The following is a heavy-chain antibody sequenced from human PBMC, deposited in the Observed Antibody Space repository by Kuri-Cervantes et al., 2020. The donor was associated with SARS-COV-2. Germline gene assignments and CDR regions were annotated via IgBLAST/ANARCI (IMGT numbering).Heavy chain of an antibody. J-gene: IGHJ6*03. CDR2: IIPMYGTT. Sequence: SVKVSCKASGGTFSNYAITWVRQAPGQGLEWMGGIIPMYGTTNYAQKFQGRVTITTDESTSTAYMELSSLRSEDTAVYYCASGVLKPTQSYYMDVWGKGTTVTVSS. D-gene: IGHD1-1*01. CDR1: GGTFSNYA. V-gene: IGHV1-69*05. CDR3: ASGVLKPTQSYYMDV.